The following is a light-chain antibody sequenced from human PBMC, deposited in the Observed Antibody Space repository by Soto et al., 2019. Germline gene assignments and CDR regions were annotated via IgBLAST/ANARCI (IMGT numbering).Light chain of an antibody. CDR1: QSVSSY. CDR2: DAS. Sequence: EIVLTQSPATLSLSPGERATLSCRASQSVSSYLAWYQQKPGQAPRLLIYDASNRATGIPARFIGSGSGTDFTLTISSLEHQDFALYYCQQRSNWPPITFGQGTRLEIK. J-gene: IGKJ5*01. V-gene: IGKV3-11*01. CDR3: QQRSNWPPIT.